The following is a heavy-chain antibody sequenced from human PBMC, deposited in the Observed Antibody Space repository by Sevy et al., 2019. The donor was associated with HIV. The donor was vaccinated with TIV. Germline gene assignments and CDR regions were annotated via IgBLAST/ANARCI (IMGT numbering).Heavy chain of an antibody. J-gene: IGHJ4*02. D-gene: IGHD2-15*01. CDR2: VSYDGADK. CDR1: GFIFNNYD. Sequence: GGSPRLSCAASGFIFNNYDMYWIRQAPGKGLEWVATVSYDGADKDYADIVKGRFTISRDSSRSMLYLQMSSLRPEDTGVYFCAKDMVDCSGGTYYSGAVSPFESWGQGTLVTVSS. V-gene: IGHV3-30*18. CDR3: AKDMVDCSGGTYYSGAVSPFES.